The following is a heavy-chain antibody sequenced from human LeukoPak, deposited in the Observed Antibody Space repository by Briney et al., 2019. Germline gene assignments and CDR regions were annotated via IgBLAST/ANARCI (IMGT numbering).Heavy chain of an antibody. CDR3: ARGKWELVRYNWFDP. J-gene: IGHJ5*02. CDR2: IYHSGTT. V-gene: IGHV4-4*02. CDR1: GGSISNGHW. Sequence: SGTLSLTCAVSGGSISNGHWWSWVRRSPGKGLEWIGEIYHSGTTNYNPSLKSRVTISVDTSKNQLSLKLSSVTAADTAVYYCARGKWELVRYNWFDPWGQGTLVTVSS. D-gene: IGHD1-26*01.